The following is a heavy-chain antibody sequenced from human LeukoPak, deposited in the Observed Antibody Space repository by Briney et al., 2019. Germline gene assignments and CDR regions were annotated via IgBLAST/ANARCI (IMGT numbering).Heavy chain of an antibody. V-gene: IGHV3-23*01. J-gene: IGHJ3*02. D-gene: IGHD1-14*01. CDR2: SYSDSNT. CDR1: GFTFRNYA. CDR3: VRKNRDFNAAFDI. Sequence: GGSLRLSCAASGFTFRNYAMSWVRQAPGKGLEWVSISYSDSNTSYADSVKGRFTISRDTSQNTLSLQMNSLRAEDTAVYYCVRKNRDFNAAFDIWGQGTVVTVSS.